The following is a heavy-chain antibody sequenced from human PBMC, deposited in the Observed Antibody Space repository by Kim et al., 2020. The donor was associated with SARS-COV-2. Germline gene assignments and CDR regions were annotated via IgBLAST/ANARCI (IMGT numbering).Heavy chain of an antibody. D-gene: IGHD3-10*01. V-gene: IGHV3-33*06. CDR2: IWYDGSNK. Sequence: GGSLRLSCAASGFTFSSYGMHWVRQAPGKGLEWVAVIWYDGSNKYYADSVKGRFTISRDNSKNTLYLQMNSLRAEDTAVYYCAKERFGELYNYGMDVWGQGTTVTVSS. CDR3: AKERFGELYNYGMDV. J-gene: IGHJ6*02. CDR1: GFTFSSYG.